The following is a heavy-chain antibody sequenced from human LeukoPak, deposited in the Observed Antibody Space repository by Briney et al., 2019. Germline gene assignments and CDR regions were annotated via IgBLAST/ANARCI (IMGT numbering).Heavy chain of an antibody. D-gene: IGHD3-3*01. V-gene: IGHV3-9*01. CDR1: GFTFDDYA. CDR3: AKDIIHEWLNAFDI. CDR2: ISWNSGSI. J-gene: IGHJ3*02. Sequence: PGGSLRLSCAASGFTFDDYAMHWVRQAPGKGLEWVSGISWNSGSIGYADSVKGRFTISRDNAKNSLYLQMNSLRAEDTALYYCAKDIIHEWLNAFDIWGQGTMVTVSS.